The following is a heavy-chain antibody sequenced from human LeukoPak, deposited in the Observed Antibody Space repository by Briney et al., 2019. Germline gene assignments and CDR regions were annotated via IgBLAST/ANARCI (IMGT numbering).Heavy chain of an antibody. Sequence: SETLSLTCTVSGGSISSGGYYWSWIRQHPGKGLEWIGYIYYSGSTYYNPSLKSRVTISVDTSKNQFSLKLSSVTAADTAVYYCARDSDYSSSLRGVGYFDYWGQGTLVTVSS. CDR1: GGSISSGGYY. CDR3: ARDSDYSSSLRGVGYFDY. CDR2: IYYSGST. D-gene: IGHD6-13*01. J-gene: IGHJ4*02. V-gene: IGHV4-31*03.